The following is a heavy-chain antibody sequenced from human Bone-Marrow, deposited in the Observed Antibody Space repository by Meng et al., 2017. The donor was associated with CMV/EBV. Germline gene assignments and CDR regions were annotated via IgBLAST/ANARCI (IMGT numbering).Heavy chain of an antibody. CDR3: ARGEGYYGSGSYSNYYYGMDV. Sequence: GGSLRLSCAASGFTFSDYYMSWIRQAPGKGLEWVANIKQDGSEKYYVDSVKGRFTISRDNAKNLLFLQMDSLRAEDTAVYYCARGEGYYGSGSYSNYYYGMDVWGQGTTVTVSS. D-gene: IGHD3-10*01. CDR1: GFTFSDYY. CDR2: IKQDGSEK. J-gene: IGHJ6*01. V-gene: IGHV3-7*01.